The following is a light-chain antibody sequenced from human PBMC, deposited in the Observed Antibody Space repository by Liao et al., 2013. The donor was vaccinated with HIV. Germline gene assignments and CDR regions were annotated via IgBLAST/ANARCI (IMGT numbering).Light chain of an antibody. CDR3: QAWDTSTVV. Sequence: SYELTQPPSVSVSPGQTASIPCSGDKLAYKYASWYQQKPGQSPVLVIYQDTKRPSGIPERFSGSNSGNTATLTISGTQAMDEADYYCQAWDTSTVVFGGGTKLTVL. CDR2: QDT. CDR1: KLAYKY. J-gene: IGLJ2*01. V-gene: IGLV3-1*01.